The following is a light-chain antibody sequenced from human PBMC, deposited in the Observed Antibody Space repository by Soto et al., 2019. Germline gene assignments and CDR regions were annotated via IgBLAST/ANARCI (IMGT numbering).Light chain of an antibody. CDR2: KIS. CDR3: MQATQFPYT. J-gene: IGKJ2*01. CDR1: QSLVHSDGNTS. V-gene: IGKV2-24*01. Sequence: DIGMTQTPLSSPVTLGQPASISCRSSQSLVHSDGNTSLSWLQQRPGQPPRLLIYKISNRFPGVSDRFGGSGAGTDFTLKISRVEAEDVGVYDCMQATQFPYTFGQGTKLEIK.